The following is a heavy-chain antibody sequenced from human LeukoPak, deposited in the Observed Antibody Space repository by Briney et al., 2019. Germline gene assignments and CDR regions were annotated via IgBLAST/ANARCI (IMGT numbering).Heavy chain of an antibody. D-gene: IGHD6-19*01. V-gene: IGHV3-15*01. CDR1: GFXFYNAW. J-gene: IGHJ3*02. Sequence: GGSLRLSCAASGFXFYNAWLDWVRQAPGKGLEWCGRIKSKTDGGTADYPAPVKGRFTISRDDSTNTLFLQMNSLTTEDTAVYFCTAESRDRTGWYGAFDIWGQGTMVTVSS. CDR2: IKSKTDGGTA. CDR3: TAESRDRTGWYGAFDI.